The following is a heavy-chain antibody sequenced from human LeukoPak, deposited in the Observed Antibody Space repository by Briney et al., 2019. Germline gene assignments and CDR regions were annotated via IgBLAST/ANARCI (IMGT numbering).Heavy chain of an antibody. CDR1: GFTFSSYA. Sequence: GGSLRLSCAASGFTFSSYAMSWVRQAPGKGLEWVSAISGSGGSTYYADSVKGRLTISRDNSKNTLYLQMNSLRAEDTAVYYCARYSVGVITYFDYWGQGTLVTVSS. CDR3: ARYSVGVITYFDY. CDR2: ISGSGGST. D-gene: IGHD3-22*01. J-gene: IGHJ4*02. V-gene: IGHV3-23*01.